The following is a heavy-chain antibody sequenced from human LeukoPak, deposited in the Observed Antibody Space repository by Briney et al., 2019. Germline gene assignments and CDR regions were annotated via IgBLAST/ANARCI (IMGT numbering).Heavy chain of an antibody. D-gene: IGHD4-17*01. CDR1: GGSFSGYY. CDR3: ARIPDYGDYPYYFDY. J-gene: IGHJ4*02. V-gene: IGHV2-70*11. CDR2: IDWDDDK. Sequence: TLSLTCAVYGGSFSGYYWSWIRQPPGKALEWLARIDWDDDKYYSTSLKTRLTISKDTSKNQVVLTMTNMDPVDTATYYCARIPDYGDYPYYFDYWGQGTLVTVSS.